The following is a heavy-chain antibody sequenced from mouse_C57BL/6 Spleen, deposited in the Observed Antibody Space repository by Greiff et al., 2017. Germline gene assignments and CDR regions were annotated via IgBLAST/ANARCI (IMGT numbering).Heavy chain of an antibody. CDR3: ARYSPYYAFDY. Sequence: QVQLQQSGAELVRPGTSVKVSCKASGYAFTTYLIEWVKQRPGQGLEWIGVINPGSGGTNYNEKFKGKATLTADKSSSTASMQLSSLTSEDSAVYFCARYSPYYAFDYWGQGTTLTVSS. CDR2: INPGSGGT. CDR1: GYAFTTYL. D-gene: IGHD2-10*01. J-gene: IGHJ2*01. V-gene: IGHV1-54*01.